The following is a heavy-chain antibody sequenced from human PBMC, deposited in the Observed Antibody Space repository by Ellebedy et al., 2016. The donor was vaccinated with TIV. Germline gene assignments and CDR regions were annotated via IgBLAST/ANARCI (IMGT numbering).Heavy chain of an antibody. CDR3: AKDFRGHSTRYSSSFYYYYGLDV. CDR2: ISGSTASV. CDR1: GFTFSTYS. V-gene: IGHV3-48*01. D-gene: IGHD4-11*01. Sequence: GESLKISCAASGFTFSTYSMNWVRQAPGKGLEWVSYISGSTASVYYADSVKGRFTISRDNSKNTLYLQMNFLGPEDKAVYYWAKDFRGHSTRYSSSFYYYYGLDVWGQGTTVTVSS. J-gene: IGHJ6*02.